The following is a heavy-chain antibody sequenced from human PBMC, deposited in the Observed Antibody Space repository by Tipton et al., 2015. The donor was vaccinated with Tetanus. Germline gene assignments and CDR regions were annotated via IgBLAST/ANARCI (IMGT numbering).Heavy chain of an antibody. CDR3: ASLPKHWLAPRGAP. Sequence: LRLSCEVSGGSFSGNYWSWIRQSPGKGLEWIGEINHRGGTMYNPSLKSRVTISGDTSKNQFSLNLTSVTAADTAIYYCASLPKHWLAPRGAPWGQGTLVTVSS. J-gene: IGHJ5*02. V-gene: IGHV4-34*01. D-gene: IGHD6-19*01. CDR1: GGSFSGNY. CDR2: INHRGGT.